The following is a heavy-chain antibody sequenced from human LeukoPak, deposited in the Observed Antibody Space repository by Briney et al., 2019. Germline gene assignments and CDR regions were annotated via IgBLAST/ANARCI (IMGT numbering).Heavy chain of an antibody. CDR3: VKAQYDFWSGLDY. CDR1: GFTFSRYP. D-gene: IGHD3-3*01. Sequence: GGSLRLSCSASGFTFSRYPVHWVRQAPGKGLEYVSAISGNGGSTYYADSVKGRFTISRDNSKNTLYLQMSSLRTEDTAIYYCVKAQYDFWSGLDYWGQGTLVTVSS. CDR2: ISGNGGST. V-gene: IGHV3-64D*09. J-gene: IGHJ4*02.